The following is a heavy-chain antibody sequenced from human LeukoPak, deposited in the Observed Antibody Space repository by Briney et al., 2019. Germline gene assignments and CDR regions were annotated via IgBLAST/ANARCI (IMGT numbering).Heavy chain of an antibody. Sequence: GSLRLSCAASGFTFSSYSMNWVRQAPGKGLEWVSYISSSSSTIYYADSVKGRFTISRDNAKNSLYLQMNSLRAEDTAVYYCARDGYVVPAAIDYWGQGTLVTVSS. CDR3: ARDGYVVPAAIDY. CDR2: ISSSSSTI. D-gene: IGHD2-2*01. CDR1: GFTFSSYS. J-gene: IGHJ4*02. V-gene: IGHV3-48*01.